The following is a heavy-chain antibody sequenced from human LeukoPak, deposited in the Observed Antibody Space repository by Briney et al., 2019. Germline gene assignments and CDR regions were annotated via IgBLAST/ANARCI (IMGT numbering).Heavy chain of an antibody. J-gene: IGHJ4*02. CDR2: ISGSGGST. V-gene: IGHV3-23*01. CDR3: AKDPWRKQQLPYYFDY. D-gene: IGHD6-13*01. CDR1: GFTFSSYA. Sequence: GGSLRLSCAASGFTFSSYAMSWVRQAPGKGLEWVSAISGSGGSTYYADSVKGRFTISRDNSKNTLYLQMNSLRAEDTAVYYCAKDPWRKQQLPYYFDYWGQGTLVTVSS.